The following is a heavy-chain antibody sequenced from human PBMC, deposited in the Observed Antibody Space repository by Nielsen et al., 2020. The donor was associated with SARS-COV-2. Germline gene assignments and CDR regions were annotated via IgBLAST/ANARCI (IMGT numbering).Heavy chain of an antibody. D-gene: IGHD6-19*01. Sequence: VRQAPGKGLKWVSYITNTGMKFYADSVKDRFTISRDNARNLLFLQMDSLRAEDTAVYYCASSGWLDHWGQGTLVTVSS. CDR2: ITNTGMK. J-gene: IGHJ4*02. V-gene: IGHV3-69-1*01. CDR3: ASSGWLDH.